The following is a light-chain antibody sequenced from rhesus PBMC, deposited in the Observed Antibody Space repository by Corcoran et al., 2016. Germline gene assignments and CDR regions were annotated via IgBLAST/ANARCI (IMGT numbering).Light chain of an antibody. V-gene: IGKV1-44*02. Sequence: DIQMTQSPSSLSASVGDRVTITCRASQTISSYVAWYQQKPGKVPKLLINAASSLESGVPSRFIGSGSGTEFTLPIRSLQPEDFATYYCQQHNSHPPYSFGPGTKVEIK. CDR3: QQHNSHPPYS. CDR1: QTISSY. CDR2: AAS. J-gene: IGKJ2*01.